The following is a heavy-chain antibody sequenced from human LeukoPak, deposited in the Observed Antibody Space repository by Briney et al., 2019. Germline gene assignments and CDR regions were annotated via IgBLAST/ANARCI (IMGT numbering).Heavy chain of an antibody. CDR2: IRHDGTDK. V-gene: IGHV3-30*02. CDR1: GFNFRSYG. D-gene: IGHD6-19*01. CDR3: AKLGRVSVALYHFDY. J-gene: IGHJ4*02. Sequence: GGSLRLSCAASGFNFRSYGMHWVRQVPGKGLEWVAFIRHDGTDKYYADSAKGRFTISRDNSDETLYLQMSSLRVDDTAVYYCAKLGRVSVALYHFDYWGQGALVTVSS.